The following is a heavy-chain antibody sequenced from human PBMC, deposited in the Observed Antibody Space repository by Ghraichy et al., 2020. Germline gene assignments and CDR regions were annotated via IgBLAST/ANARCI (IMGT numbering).Heavy chain of an antibody. Sequence: GGSLRLSCAASGFPFDRHYMTWVRQAPGRGLEWVSNIKQHGSEQFYLDSVKGRFTISRDNAKNLLYLQMNSLRTEDTAVYYCGREGVVVEPDVMDDAFELWGQGSMVTVSS. D-gene: IGHD2-2*01. J-gene: IGHJ3*01. CDR1: GFPFDRHY. V-gene: IGHV3-7*03. CDR2: IKQHGSEQ. CDR3: GREGVVVEPDVMDDAFEL.